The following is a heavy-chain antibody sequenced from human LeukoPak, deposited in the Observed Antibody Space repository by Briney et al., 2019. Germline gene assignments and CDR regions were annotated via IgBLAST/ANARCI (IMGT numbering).Heavy chain of an antibody. D-gene: IGHD3-3*01. CDR2: IRYDGSNK. V-gene: IGHV3-30*02. CDR3: ARGAYDFWSPEGLYFDY. CDR1: GLTFSSYG. Sequence: GGSLRLSCAASGLTFSSYGMHWVRQAPGKGLEWVAFIRYDGSNKYYADSVKGRFTISRDNSKNTLYLQMNSLRAEDTAVYYCARGAYDFWSPEGLYFDYWGQGTLVTVSS. J-gene: IGHJ4*02.